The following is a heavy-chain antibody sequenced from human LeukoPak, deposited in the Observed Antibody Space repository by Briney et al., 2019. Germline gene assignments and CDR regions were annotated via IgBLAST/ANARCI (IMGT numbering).Heavy chain of an antibody. D-gene: IGHD3-16*01. V-gene: IGHV1-69*06. CDR2: IIPIFGTA. CDR1: GGTFSSYA. J-gene: IGHJ4*02. CDR3: ARSIRGVVGTFGGY. Sequence: GASVKVSCKASGGTFSSYAISWVRQAPGQGLEWMGGIIPIFGTANYAQKFQGRVTITADKSTSTAYMELSSLRSEDTAVYYCARSIRGVVGTFGGYWGQGTLVTVSS.